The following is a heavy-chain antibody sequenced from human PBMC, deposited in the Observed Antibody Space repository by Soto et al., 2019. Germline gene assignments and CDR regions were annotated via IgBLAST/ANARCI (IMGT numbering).Heavy chain of an antibody. CDR3: ARDDCSSTSCLFDY. CDR2: IYYSGST. Sequence: QVQLQESGPGLVKPSQTLSLTCTVSGGSMSSGSYYWSWIRQHPGKGLEWIGFIYYSGSTYYNPSLKGRVTISVDTSKNQFSLKMSSVTAADTAVYYCARDDCSSTSCLFDYWGQGTLVTVSS. J-gene: IGHJ4*02. CDR1: GGSMSSGSYY. V-gene: IGHV4-31*03. D-gene: IGHD2-2*01.